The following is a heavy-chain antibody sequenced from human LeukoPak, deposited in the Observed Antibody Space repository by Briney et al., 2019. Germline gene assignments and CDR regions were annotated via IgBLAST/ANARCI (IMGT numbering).Heavy chain of an antibody. V-gene: IGHV3-66*01. CDR2: IYSGGNT. D-gene: IGHD2-2*01. Sequence: GGSLRLSCAASGFSVSSNYMNWVRQAPGKGLEWVSVIYSGGNTYYADSVQGRFTISRDNSKNTLYLQMNSLRAEDTAVYHCASSREATSNWFVYWGQGTLVTVSS. CDR1: GFSVSSNY. J-gene: IGHJ5*01. CDR3: ASSREATSNWFVY.